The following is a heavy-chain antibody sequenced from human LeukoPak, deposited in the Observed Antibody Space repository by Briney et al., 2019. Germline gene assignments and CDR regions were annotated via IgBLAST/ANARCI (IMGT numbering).Heavy chain of an antibody. J-gene: IGHJ4*02. Sequence: PSETLSLICSVSGDSISMHYWSWIRQPPGKGLEWIGYIYYSGSTNYNPSLKSRVTISVDTSKNQFSLKLSSVTAADTAVYYCASGYSYGFDYWGQGTLVTVSS. CDR2: IYYSGST. V-gene: IGHV4-59*11. CDR1: GDSISMHY. D-gene: IGHD5-18*01. CDR3: ASGYSYGFDY.